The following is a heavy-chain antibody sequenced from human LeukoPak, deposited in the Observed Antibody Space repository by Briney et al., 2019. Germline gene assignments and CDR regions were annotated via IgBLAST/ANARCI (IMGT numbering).Heavy chain of an antibody. D-gene: IGHD6-6*01. Sequence: GGSLRLSCAASGFTFSSYFMSWVRRAPGKGLEWVAKIKQDGSETYYVDSVKGRFTISRDNAKNSLYLQMNSLRVDDTAVYYCARARSDSSSSPYFWGQGTLVTVSS. J-gene: IGHJ4*02. V-gene: IGHV3-7*01. CDR2: IKQDGSET. CDR1: GFTFSSYF. CDR3: ARARSDSSSSPYF.